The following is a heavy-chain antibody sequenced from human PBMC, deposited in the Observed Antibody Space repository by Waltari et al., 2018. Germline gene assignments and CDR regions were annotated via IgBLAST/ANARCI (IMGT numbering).Heavy chain of an antibody. V-gene: IGHV4-38-2*01. D-gene: IGHD1-26*01. CDR3: ARQQVGGRDFEY. CDR2: IYQSGRT. J-gene: IGHJ4*02. Sequence: QVQLHESGPGLVKSSETLSLTCAVSGYSISSGYYWGWIRQPPGKGLEWIGTIYQSGRTYYNPSLKSRITRSLDTSKNQFSLKLNAVPAADAAVYYCARQQVGGRDFEYWGQGTLVTVSS. CDR1: GYSISSGYY.